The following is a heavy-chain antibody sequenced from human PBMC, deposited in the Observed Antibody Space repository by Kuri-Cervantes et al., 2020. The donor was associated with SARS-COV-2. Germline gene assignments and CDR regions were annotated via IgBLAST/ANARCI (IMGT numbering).Heavy chain of an antibody. V-gene: IGHV3-11*04. Sequence: LSLTCAASGFTFSDYYMSWIRQAPGKGLEWVSYISSSGSTIYYADSVKGRFTISRDNAKNSLYLQMNSLRAEDTAVYYCARGDQELGMVWYLDLWGRGTLVTVSS. CDR1: GFTFSDYY. CDR2: ISSSGSTI. D-gene: IGHD7-27*01. CDR3: ARGDQELGMVWYLDL. J-gene: IGHJ2*01.